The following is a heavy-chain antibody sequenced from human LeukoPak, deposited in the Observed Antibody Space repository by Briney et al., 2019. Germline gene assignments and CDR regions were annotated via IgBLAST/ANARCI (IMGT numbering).Heavy chain of an antibody. D-gene: IGHD1-26*01. CDR2: ISSSGSTI. CDR1: GFTFSSYE. V-gene: IGHV3-48*03. Sequence: GGSLRLSCAASGFTFSSYEMNWVRQAPGKGLEWVSYISSSGSTIYYADSVKGRFTISRDNAKNSLYLQMNSLRAEDTAVYYCARAPRGGVRERPYYLDYWGQGTLVTVSS. CDR3: ARAPRGGVRERPYYLDY. J-gene: IGHJ4*02.